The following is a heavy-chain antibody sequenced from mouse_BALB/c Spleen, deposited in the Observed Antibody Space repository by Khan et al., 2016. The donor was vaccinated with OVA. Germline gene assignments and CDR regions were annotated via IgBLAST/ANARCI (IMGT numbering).Heavy chain of an antibody. D-gene: IGHD2-14*01. V-gene: IGHV9-4*02. CDR2: INTHSGVP. J-gene: IGHJ4*01. CDR3: ARGGAAYYRYDGGAMDY. CDR1: GYTFTTAG. Sequence: LVESGPELKKSGETVRISCKASGYTFTTAGMQWVQKMPGKGLKWIGWINTHSGVPKYAEDFKGRFAFSLETSASTAYLQITNLKNEDTATYFGARGGAAYYRYDGGAMDYWGQGTSVTVSS.